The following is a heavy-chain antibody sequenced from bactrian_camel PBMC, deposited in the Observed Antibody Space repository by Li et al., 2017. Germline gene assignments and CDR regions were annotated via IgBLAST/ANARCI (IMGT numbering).Heavy chain of an antibody. Sequence: VQLVESGGGSVQAEGSLRLSCVASGFTFSSYSMSWVRQAPGKEREWVSSILSRGDRTYYSDSVKGRFTISRDNAKSTLYLQLNDLKTEDTGMYYCYKGSNDADNSNYWGQGTQVTVS. D-gene: IGHD3*01. J-gene: IGHJ4*01. CDR2: ILSRGDRT. CDR3: YKGSNDADNSNY. CDR1: GFTFSSYS. V-gene: IGHV3S31*01.